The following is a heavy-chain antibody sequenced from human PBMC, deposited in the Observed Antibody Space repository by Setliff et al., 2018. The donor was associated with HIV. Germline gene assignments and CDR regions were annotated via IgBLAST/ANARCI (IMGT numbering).Heavy chain of an antibody. V-gene: IGHV1-2*06. CDR1: GYTFTGYY. CDR2: IIPNSGAT. CDR3: ATKIYCTNGVCLDAFDI. Sequence: ASVKVSCKASGYTFTGYYMHWVRQAPGQGLEWMGRIIPNSGATNYAQKFQGRVTMTRDTSISTAYMELSRLRSDDTAVYYCATKIYCTNGVCLDAFDIWGQGTMVTVSS. J-gene: IGHJ3*02. D-gene: IGHD2-8*01.